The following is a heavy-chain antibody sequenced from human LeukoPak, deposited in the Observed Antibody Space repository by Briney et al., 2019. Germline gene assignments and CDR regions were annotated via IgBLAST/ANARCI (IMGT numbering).Heavy chain of an antibody. J-gene: IGHJ3*02. CDR2: ISGSGGGT. CDR3: ARFPGIAAAGTGGDAFDI. V-gene: IGHV3-23*01. D-gene: IGHD6-13*01. CDR1: GFTFSSYA. Sequence: GGSLRLSCAASGFTFSSYAMSWVRQAPGKGLEWVSAISGSGGGTYYADSVKGRFTISRDNSKNTLYLQMNSLRAEDTAVYYCARFPGIAAAGTGGDAFDIWGQGTMVTVSS.